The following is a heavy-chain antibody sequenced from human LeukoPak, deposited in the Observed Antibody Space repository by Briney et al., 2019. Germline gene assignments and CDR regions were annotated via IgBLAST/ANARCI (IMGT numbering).Heavy chain of an antibody. J-gene: IGHJ4*02. V-gene: IGHV3-21*01. CDR1: GFTFSSYS. CDR2: ISSSSSYI. Sequence: PGGSLRLSCAASGFTFSSYSMNWVRQAPGKGLEWVSSISSSSSYIYYADSVKGRFTISRDNAKNSLYLQMNSLRAEDTAVYYCARVYSSSWGSEDYWGQGTLVTVSS. D-gene: IGHD6-13*01. CDR3: ARVYSSSWGSEDY.